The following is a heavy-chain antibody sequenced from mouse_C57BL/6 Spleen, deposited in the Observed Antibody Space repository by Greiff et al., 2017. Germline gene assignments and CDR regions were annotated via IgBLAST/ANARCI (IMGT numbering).Heavy chain of an antibody. CDR3: ARHGDYDEGFAY. D-gene: IGHD2-4*01. Sequence: EVKLMESGGDLVKPGGSLKLSCAASGFTFSSYGMSWVRQTPDKRLEWVATISSGGSYTYYPDSVKGRFTISRDNAKNTLYLQMSSLKSEDTAMYYCARHGDYDEGFAYWGQGTLGTVSA. CDR1: GFTFSSYG. J-gene: IGHJ3*01. CDR2: ISSGGSYT. V-gene: IGHV5-6*01.